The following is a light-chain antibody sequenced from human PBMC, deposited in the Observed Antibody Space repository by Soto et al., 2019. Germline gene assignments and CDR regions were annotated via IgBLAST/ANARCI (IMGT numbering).Light chain of an antibody. Sequence: QSALTQPASVSGSPGQSITISCTGTSSDVGGYNYVSWYQQHPGEAPKVMIYDVSNRPSGFSNRFSGSKSGNTASLTISGLLAEDEADYYCSSYTSSSTVIFGGGTKLTVL. CDR3: SSYTSSSTVI. CDR2: DVS. CDR1: SSDVGGYNY. V-gene: IGLV2-14*01. J-gene: IGLJ2*01.